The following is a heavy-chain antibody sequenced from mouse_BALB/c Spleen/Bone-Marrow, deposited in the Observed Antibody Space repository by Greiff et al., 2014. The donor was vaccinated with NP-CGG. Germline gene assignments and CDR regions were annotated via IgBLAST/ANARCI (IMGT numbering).Heavy chain of an antibody. V-gene: IGHV1-69*02. CDR1: GYTFTSHW. CDR3: TRGKGYTLDY. J-gene: IGHJ4*01. CDR2: IFPSDSYS. Sequence: VQLQQSGAELVRPGASVKLSCKTSGYTFTSHWINWVKQRPGQGLEWIGNIFPSDSYSNYNQKFKDKATLTVDKSSSTAYMHLTSPTSEDSAVYYCTRGKGYTLDYWGQGTSVTVSS.